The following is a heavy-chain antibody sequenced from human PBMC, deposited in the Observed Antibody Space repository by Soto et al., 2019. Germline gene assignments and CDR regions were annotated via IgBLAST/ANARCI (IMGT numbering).Heavy chain of an antibody. D-gene: IGHD2-2*01. CDR2: IYPGDSDT. V-gene: IGHV5-51*01. J-gene: IGHJ5*02. CDR1: GYSFTGYW. CDR3: ARGGATQGYCSRTSCFTNWFDP. Sequence: PGESLKISCKGSGYSFTGYWIAWVRQMPGKGLEWMGIIYPGDSDTRYSPSFQGQVIISPDKSISAAYLQWNSLKASDTAIYYCARGGATQGYCSRTSCFTNWFDPWGQGTLVTVSS.